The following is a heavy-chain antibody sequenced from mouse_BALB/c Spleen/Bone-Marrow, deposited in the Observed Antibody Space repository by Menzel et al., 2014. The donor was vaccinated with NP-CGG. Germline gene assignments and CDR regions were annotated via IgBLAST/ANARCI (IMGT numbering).Heavy chain of an antibody. CDR1: GFSIQDTY. J-gene: IGHJ4*01. CDR2: IDPATGNT. V-gene: IGHV14-3*02. D-gene: IGHD2-1*01. CDR3: SRYGNNVDYDMDY. Sequence: EVQLQQSGADLVKPGASVKLSCTASGFSIQDTYMHWVKQRPEQGLEWIGRIDPATGNTKYDPKFQGKATITADTSSNTAYLQLSRLTSEDTAVDYCSRYGNNVDYDMDYWGQGTSVAVSS.